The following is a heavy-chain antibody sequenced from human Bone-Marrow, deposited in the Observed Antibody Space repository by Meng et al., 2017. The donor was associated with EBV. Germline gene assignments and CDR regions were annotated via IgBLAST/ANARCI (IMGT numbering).Heavy chain of an antibody. CDR1: GDSIISFYY. D-gene: IGHD6-19*01. CDR3: ARPFPSWQSPRLDPFGA. V-gene: IGHV4-39*01. Sequence: QRQVRVAGPGQVKPSETLSLTCTVSGDSIISFYYWGWIRQPPGRGLEWIGSVHYTGSTYYSPSLKSRVTVSVDTSKNQFSLRLTSVTAADTAVYYCARPFPSWQSPRLDPFGAWGQGTLVTVSS. CDR2: VHYTGST. J-gene: IGHJ5*02.